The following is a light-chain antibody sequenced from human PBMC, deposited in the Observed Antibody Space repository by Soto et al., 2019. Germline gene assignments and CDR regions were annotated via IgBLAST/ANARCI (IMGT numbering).Light chain of an antibody. V-gene: IGKV3-15*01. CDR2: GAS. J-gene: IGKJ1*01. CDR3: QQYNNWPWT. CDR1: QSGSSN. Sequence: EIVMTQSPATLSVPPGASGLHLLLVCQSGSSNLAWYQQKPGQAPRRLIYGASTRATGIPARFSGSGSGTEFTLTISSLQSEDVAVYYCQQYNNWPWTFGQGTKVDIK.